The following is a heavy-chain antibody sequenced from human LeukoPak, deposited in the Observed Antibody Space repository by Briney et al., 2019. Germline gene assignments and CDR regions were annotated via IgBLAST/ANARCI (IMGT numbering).Heavy chain of an antibody. CDR3: AIYSKVKEYYYYGLDV. CDR1: GGTFSSYA. CDR2: IIPIFGIA. D-gene: IGHD4-11*01. V-gene: IGHV1-69*04. Sequence: SVKVSCKASGGTFSSYAISWVRQAPGQGLEWMGRIIPIFGIANYAQKFQGRVTITADKSTSTAYMELSSLRSEDTAVYYCAIYSKVKEYYYYGLDVWGQGTTVTVSS. J-gene: IGHJ6*02.